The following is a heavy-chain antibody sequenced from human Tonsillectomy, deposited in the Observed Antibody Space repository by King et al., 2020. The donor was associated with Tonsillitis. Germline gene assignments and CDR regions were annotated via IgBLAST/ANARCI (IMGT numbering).Heavy chain of an antibody. CDR3: AKELLWFGEPGRSGYAMDV. CDR2: ISWNSGII. J-gene: IGHJ6*02. Sequence: EVQLVEFGGGLVQPGRSLRLSCAVSGFIFDDYAMHWVRQAPGKGLEWVSGISWNSGIIAYADSVKGRFTISRDNAKNSLYPQMNSLRTEDTALYYCAKELLWFGEPGRSGYAMDVWGQGTTVTVSS. V-gene: IGHV3-9*01. D-gene: IGHD3-10*01. CDR1: GFIFDDYA.